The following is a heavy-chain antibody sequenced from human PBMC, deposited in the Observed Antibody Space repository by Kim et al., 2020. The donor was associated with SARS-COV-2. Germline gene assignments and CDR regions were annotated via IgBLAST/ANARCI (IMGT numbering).Heavy chain of an antibody. CDR3: ARGKVAGRLDY. Sequence: TNYNPSLKTRVTISVDTSKNQFSRKLSSVPAADTAVYYCARGKVAGRLDYWGQGTLVTVSS. J-gene: IGHJ4*02. D-gene: IGHD6-19*01. CDR2: T. V-gene: IGHV4-34*01.